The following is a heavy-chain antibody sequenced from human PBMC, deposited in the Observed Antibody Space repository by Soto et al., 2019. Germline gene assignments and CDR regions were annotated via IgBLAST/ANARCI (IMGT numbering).Heavy chain of an antibody. V-gene: IGHV1-46*01. CDR2: INPSGGST. CDR1: GYTFTSYY. Sequence: ASVKVSCKASGYTFTSYYMHWVRQAPGQGLEWMGIINPSGGSTSYAQKFQGRVTMTRDTSTSTVYMELSSLRSEDTAVYYCARVAYSSGWYRREYYYDYRGRGTLDTVSS. D-gene: IGHD6-19*01. J-gene: IGHJ4*02. CDR3: ARVAYSSGWYRREYYYDY.